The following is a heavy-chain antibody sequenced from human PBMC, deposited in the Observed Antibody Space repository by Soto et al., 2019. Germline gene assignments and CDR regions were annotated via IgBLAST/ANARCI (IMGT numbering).Heavy chain of an antibody. CDR3: TKDTYYHDSSGYYTFDH. V-gene: IGHV3-30*02. Sequence: PGGSLRLSCAASGLTFSSYGMHWVRQAPGKGLEWVAVIWYDGSNKYYADSVKGRFTISRDNSKNTLHLQMNSLRADDTAVYYCTKDTYYHDSSGYYTFDHWGQGTPVTVSS. J-gene: IGHJ4*02. D-gene: IGHD3-22*01. CDR1: GLTFSSYG. CDR2: IWYDGSNK.